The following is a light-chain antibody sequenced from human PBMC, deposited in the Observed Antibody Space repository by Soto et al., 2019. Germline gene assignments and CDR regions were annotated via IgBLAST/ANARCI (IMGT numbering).Light chain of an antibody. CDR1: QSISSW. V-gene: IGKV1-5*01. Sequence: DIQMTQSPSTLSASVGDRVTITCRASQSISSWLAWYQQKPGKAPKLLIYDASILENGVPSRFSGSGSGTEFTLTISSLQPDDFAIYYCQQYNSYWTFGQGTKVEIK. CDR3: QQYNSYWT. CDR2: DAS. J-gene: IGKJ1*01.